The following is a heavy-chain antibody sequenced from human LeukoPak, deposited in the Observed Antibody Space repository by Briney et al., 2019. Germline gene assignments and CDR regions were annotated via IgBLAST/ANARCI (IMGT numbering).Heavy chain of an antibody. CDR2: INPSGGST. V-gene: IGHV1-46*01. D-gene: IGHD4-17*01. CDR1: GYTFTSYY. CDR3: ARDAMSSVTTSPHYFDY. Sequence: ASVKVSCKASGYTFTSYYMHWVRRAPGQGLEWMGIINPSGGSTTYAQKFQGRVTMTRDTSTSTVYMDLSSLRSEDTAVYYCARDAMSSVTTSPHYFDYWGQGTLVTVSS. J-gene: IGHJ4*02.